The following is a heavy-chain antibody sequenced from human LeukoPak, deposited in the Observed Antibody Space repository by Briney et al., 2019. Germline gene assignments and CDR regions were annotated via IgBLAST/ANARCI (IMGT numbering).Heavy chain of an antibody. J-gene: IGHJ4*02. CDR3: AKGYSGYDWSLVDY. V-gene: IGHV3-30*18. CDR2: ISYDGSNK. D-gene: IGHD5-12*01. CDR1: GFTFSSYG. Sequence: GGSLRLSCAASGFTFSSYGMHWVRQAPGEGLEWVAVISYDGSNKYYADSVMGRFTISRDNSKNTLYPQMNSLRAEDTAVYYCAKGYSGYDWSLVDYWGQGTLVTVSS.